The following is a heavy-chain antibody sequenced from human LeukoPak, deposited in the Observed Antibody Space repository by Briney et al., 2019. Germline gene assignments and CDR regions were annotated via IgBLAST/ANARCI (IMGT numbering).Heavy chain of an antibody. CDR1: GFTFSIYS. CDR2: ISSDRSIV. CDR3: ARNYSPFDY. J-gene: IGHJ4*02. D-gene: IGHD3-10*01. V-gene: IGHV3-48*01. Sequence: GGSLRLSCAASGFTFSIYSMNWVRQAPGKGLEWVSYISSDRSIVYYADSVKGRFTISRDNAKNSLYPQMDSLRAADTAVYHCARNYSPFDYWGQGTLVTVSS.